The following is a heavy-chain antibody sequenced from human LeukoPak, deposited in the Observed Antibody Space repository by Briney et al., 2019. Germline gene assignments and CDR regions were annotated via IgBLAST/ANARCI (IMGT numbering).Heavy chain of an antibody. CDR1: GGSVINTNW. D-gene: IGHD3-3*01. J-gene: IGHJ4*02. CDR2: VHLDGRT. V-gene: IGHV4-4*02. Sequence: SETLSLTCGVSGGSVINTNWWTWVRQPPGKGLEWIGEVHLDGRTNYNPSLESRLTMSVDVSENQVSLKLTSVTAADTAVYYCAREGGFYRPLDYPGQGTLVTVSS. CDR3: AREGGFYRPLDY.